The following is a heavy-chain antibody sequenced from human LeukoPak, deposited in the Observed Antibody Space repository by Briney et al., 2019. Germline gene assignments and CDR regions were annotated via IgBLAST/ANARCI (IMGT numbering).Heavy chain of an antibody. CDR2: INPNSGGT. CDR3: ARPGTLGYSGNYYYFDY. D-gene: IGHD1-26*01. CDR1: GYTFIGYY. J-gene: IGHJ4*02. Sequence: SVKVSCKASGYTFIGYYMHWVRQAPGQGLEWMGWINPNSGGTNYAQKFQGTVTMTRDTSISTAYMELSRLRSDDTAVYYCARPGTLGYSGNYYYFDYWGQGTLVTVSS. V-gene: IGHV1-2*02.